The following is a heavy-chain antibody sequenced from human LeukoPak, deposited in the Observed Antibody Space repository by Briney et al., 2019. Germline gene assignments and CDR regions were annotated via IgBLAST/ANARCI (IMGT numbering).Heavy chain of an antibody. J-gene: IGHJ4*02. D-gene: IGHD3-10*01. CDR2: ISTYNGHT. CDR1: GYTFASYG. V-gene: IGHV1-18*01. CDR3: ARQVDSTMALPDY. Sequence: ASVKVSCKTSGYTFASYGVTWVRQAPGQGLEWMGWISTYNGHTNYAQKLQGRVTMTTDTSTGTAYMELRSLRSDDTAVYYCARQVDSTMALPDYWGQGTLVTVSS.